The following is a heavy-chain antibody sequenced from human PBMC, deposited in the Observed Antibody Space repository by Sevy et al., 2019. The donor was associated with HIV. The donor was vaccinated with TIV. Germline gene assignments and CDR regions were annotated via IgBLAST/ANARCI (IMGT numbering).Heavy chain of an antibody. CDR2: ISYGGST. CDR1: GGSITDKKYY. D-gene: IGHD2-8*02. Sequence: SETLSLTCTVSGGSITDKKYYWAWIRQPPGKGLEWIGSISYGGSTYYNPSLQSRVTLSVDTCKNQFSLNLSSVTAADTAKYYCARRVAGSGQGNEYFQHWGRGTLVTVSS. CDR3: ARRVAGSGQGNEYFQH. V-gene: IGHV4-39*01. J-gene: IGHJ1*01.